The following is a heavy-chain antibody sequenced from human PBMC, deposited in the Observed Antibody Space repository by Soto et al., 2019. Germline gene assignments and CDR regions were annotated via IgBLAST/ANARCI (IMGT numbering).Heavy chain of an antibody. CDR3: AKAEVGVRSFDWLGYYYYMDV. Sequence: GGSLRLSCAASGFTFSFYGMHWVRQAPGKGLEWVAVISYDGSNKYFADSVKGRFTISRDNSKSTLYLQMNSLRAEDTAVYYCAKAEVGVRSFDWLGYYYYMDVWGKGTTVTVSS. CDR1: GFTFSFYG. V-gene: IGHV3-30*18. J-gene: IGHJ6*03. D-gene: IGHD3-9*01. CDR2: ISYDGSNK.